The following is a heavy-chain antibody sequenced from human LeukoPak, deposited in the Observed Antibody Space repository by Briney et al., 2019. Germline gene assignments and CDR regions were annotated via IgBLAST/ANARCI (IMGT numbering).Heavy chain of an antibody. J-gene: IGHJ4*02. Sequence: GGSLRPSCAVSGITLSNYGMSWVRQAPGKGLEWVAGLSGSGGGTNYADSVQGRSTISRDNPKNTLYLQMNSLRAEDTAVYFCAKRGVVIRVFLVGFHKEAYYFDSWGQGALVTVSS. CDR3: AKRGVVIRVFLVGFHKEAYYFDS. V-gene: IGHV3-23*01. D-gene: IGHD3-10*01. CDR2: LSGSGGGT. CDR1: GITLSNYG.